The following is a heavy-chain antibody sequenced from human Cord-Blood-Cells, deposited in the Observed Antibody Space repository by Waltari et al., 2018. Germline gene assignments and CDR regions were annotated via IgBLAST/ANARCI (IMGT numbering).Heavy chain of an antibody. Sequence: QVQLQQWGAGLLKPSETLSFTCAVYGGSFSGYYWSWIRQPPGKGLEWIGEINHSGSTNYNPSLKSRVTISVDTSKNQFSLKLSAVTAADTAVYYCARGRRSVPFDYYYYMDVWGKGTTVTVSS. CDR1: GGSFSGYY. J-gene: IGHJ6*03. D-gene: IGHD2-2*01. CDR2: INHSGST. V-gene: IGHV4-34*01. CDR3: ARGRRSVPFDYYYYMDV.